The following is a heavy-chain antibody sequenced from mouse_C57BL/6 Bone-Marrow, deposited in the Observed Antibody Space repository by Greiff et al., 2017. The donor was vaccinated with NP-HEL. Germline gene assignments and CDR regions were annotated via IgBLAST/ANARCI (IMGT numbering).Heavy chain of an antibody. D-gene: IGHD5-1-1*01. J-gene: IGHJ4*01. CDR2: SRNKANDYTT. CDR3: ARDAPYPYYAMDY. CDR1: GFTFSDFY. Sequence: EVKLMESGGGLVQSGRSLRLSCATSGFTFSDFYMEWVRQAPGKGLEWIAASRNKANDYTTEYSASVKGRFIVSRDTSQSILYLQMNALRAEDTAIYYCARDAPYPYYAMDYWGQGTSVTVSS. V-gene: IGHV7-1*01.